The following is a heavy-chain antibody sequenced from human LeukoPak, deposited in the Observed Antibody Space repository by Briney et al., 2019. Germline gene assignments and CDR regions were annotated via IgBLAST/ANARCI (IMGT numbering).Heavy chain of an antibody. D-gene: IGHD2-15*01. V-gene: IGHV3-7*01. CDR2: INPAGSDT. J-gene: IGHJ4*02. CDR3: GRFGYVAAVDL. CDR1: GFSFNSYW. Sequence: GGSLRLSCAASGFSFNSYWMTWVRQAPGRGLEWVANINPAGSDTYYVDPVKGRFTISRDNAKNLGYLQINSLRAEDTAVYSCGRFGYVAAVDLWGQGTLVTVSS.